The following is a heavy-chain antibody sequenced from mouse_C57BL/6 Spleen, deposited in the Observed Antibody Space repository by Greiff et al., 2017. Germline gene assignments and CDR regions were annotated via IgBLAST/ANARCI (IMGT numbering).Heavy chain of an antibody. CDR2: IYPGDGDT. J-gene: IGHJ4*01. CDR3: ARDDCGSYAMDY. Sequence: QVQLKQSGPELVKPGASVKISCKASGYAFSSSWMNWVKQRPGKGLEWIGRIYPGDGDTNYNGKFKGKATLTADKSSSTAYMQLSSLTSEDSAVYFCARDDCGSYAMDYWGQGTSVTVSS. V-gene: IGHV1-82*01. CDR1: GYAFSSSW. D-gene: IGHD1-1*01.